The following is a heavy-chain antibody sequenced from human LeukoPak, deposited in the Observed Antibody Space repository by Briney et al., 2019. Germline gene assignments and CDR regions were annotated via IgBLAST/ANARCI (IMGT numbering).Heavy chain of an antibody. CDR3: AKGIAGSRSSSSPDY. J-gene: IGHJ4*02. CDR2: ISGSDGST. Sequence: GGSLRLSCAASGFTFSNYAMSWVRQAPGKELQWVSAISGSDGSTNFADSVRGRFTISRDNSKNTLYLQIDSLRAEDTAIYYCAKGIAGSRSSSSPDYWGQGTLVTVSS. CDR1: GFTFSNYA. D-gene: IGHD2-2*01. V-gene: IGHV3-23*01.